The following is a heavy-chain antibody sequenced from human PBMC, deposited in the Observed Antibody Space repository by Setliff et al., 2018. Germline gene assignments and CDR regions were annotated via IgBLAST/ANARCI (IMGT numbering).Heavy chain of an antibody. CDR3: ARLGRERSTFAWLDA. V-gene: IGHV5-10-1*01. CDR1: GYNFANHW. Sequence: GESLKISCKGSGYNFANHWIAWVRLMPGKGLEYMGRIDPGDSYADYSPSFEGLVTISADKSRTTVYLQWTSLQASDTALYLCARLGRERSTFAWLDAWGQGTQVTVSS. J-gene: IGHJ5*02. D-gene: IGHD1-1*01. CDR2: IDPGDSYA.